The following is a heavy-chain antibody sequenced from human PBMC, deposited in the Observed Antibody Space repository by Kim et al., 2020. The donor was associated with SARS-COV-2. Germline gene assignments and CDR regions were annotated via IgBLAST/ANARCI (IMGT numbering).Heavy chain of an antibody. J-gene: IGHJ4*02. V-gene: IGHV3-74*01. CDR3: ARAGYYRFDY. Sequence: YAGSVKGRFTISRDSAKNTLYLQMNNLRAEDTAVYYCARAGYYRFDYCGQGALVTVSS. D-gene: IGHD3-3*01.